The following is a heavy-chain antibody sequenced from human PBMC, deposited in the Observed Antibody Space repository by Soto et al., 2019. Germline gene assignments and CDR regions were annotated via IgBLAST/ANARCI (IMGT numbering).Heavy chain of an antibody. Sequence: EVQLLESGGGWVQPGGSLRLSCAASGFTFSNYALTWVRQAPGKGLEWVSAISGSGGSTHYADSVKGRFTISRDKSKNTLYLQMNSLRAEDTAVYYCAKAPYYYGSRSYENWFDPWGQGTLVTVSS. J-gene: IGHJ5*02. CDR1: GFTFSNYA. CDR2: ISGSGGST. D-gene: IGHD3-10*01. CDR3: AKAPYYYGSRSYENWFDP. V-gene: IGHV3-23*01.